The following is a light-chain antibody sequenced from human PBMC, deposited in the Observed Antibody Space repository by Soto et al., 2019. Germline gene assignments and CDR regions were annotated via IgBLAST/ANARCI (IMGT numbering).Light chain of an antibody. CDR1: SSDIGGYNY. CDR3: CAYAGSSSYV. J-gene: IGLJ1*01. CDR2: TVT. V-gene: IGLV2-11*01. Sequence: QSALTQPRSVSGSPGPSVTISCTGTSSDIGGYNYVSWYQQHPGKAPKLMIYTVTKRPSGVPDRFSGSKSDNTASLTISGLLADDEADYYCCAYAGSSSYVFGTGTKLTVL.